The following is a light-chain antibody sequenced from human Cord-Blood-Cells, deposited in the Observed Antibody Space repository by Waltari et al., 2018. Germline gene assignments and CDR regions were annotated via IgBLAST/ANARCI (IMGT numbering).Light chain of an antibody. CDR1: QSISSY. CDR3: QQSYSTPIT. J-gene: IGKJ5*01. CDR2: AAS. V-gene: IGKV1-39*01. Sequence: DIQMTQSPSSLSASVGDRVTITCRASQSISSYLNWYQQKPGNAPKLLIYAASSLQRGVPSRFSGSGSGTDFTLTISSLQPEDFATYYCQQSYSTPITFGQGTRLEIK.